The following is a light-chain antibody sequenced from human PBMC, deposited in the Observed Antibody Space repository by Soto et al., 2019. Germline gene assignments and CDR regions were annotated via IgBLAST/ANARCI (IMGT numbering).Light chain of an antibody. CDR1: QSIDSSS. J-gene: IGKJ3*01. Sequence: EVVLTQSPGTLSLSPGERATLSCRASQSIDSSSLAWYQQTPGQTPRLLIYGASTRATGVSDRFSGSGSGTDFTLSISRLEPEDFGGYYCQKYGGSPLVTFGPGTKV. CDR3: QKYGGSPLVT. V-gene: IGKV3-20*01. CDR2: GAS.